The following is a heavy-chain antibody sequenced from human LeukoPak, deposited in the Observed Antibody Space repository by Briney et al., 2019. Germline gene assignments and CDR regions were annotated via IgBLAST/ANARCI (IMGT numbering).Heavy chain of an antibody. Sequence: GGSLRLSCAASGFTFSSYAMSWVRQAPGKGLEWVSAISGSGGSTHYADSVKGRFTISRDNSKNTLYLQMNSLRAEDAAVYYCAKARPPRRLQPQAIDYWGQGTLVTVSS. J-gene: IGHJ4*02. V-gene: IGHV3-23*01. CDR3: AKARPPRRLQPQAIDY. CDR1: GFTFSSYA. CDR2: ISGSGGST. D-gene: IGHD5-24*01.